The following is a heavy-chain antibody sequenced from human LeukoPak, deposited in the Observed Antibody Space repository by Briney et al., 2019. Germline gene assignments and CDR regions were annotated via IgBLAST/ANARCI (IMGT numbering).Heavy chain of an antibody. Sequence: GSLRLSCAASGSTFSNAWMSWIRQPPGKGLEWIGEINHSGSTNYNPSLKSRVTISVDTSKNQFSLKLSSVTAADTAVYYCARHLGVLRFLEWLPTPNWFDPWGQGTLVTVSS. D-gene: IGHD3-3*01. J-gene: IGHJ5*02. CDR1: GSTFSNAW. CDR2: INHSGST. CDR3: ARHLGVLRFLEWLPTPNWFDP. V-gene: IGHV4-34*01.